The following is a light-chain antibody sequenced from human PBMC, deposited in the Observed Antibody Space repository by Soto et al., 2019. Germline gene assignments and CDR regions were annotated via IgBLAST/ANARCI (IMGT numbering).Light chain of an antibody. J-gene: IGKJ3*01. Sequence: EIVLTQSPATLSLSPGERATLSCRASQSVSRYLAWYQQKPGQPPRVLIYETSSRATGIPDRFSGSGSGTDFTLTISSLEPEDFAVYYCQQYGSSPPVTFGPGTKVDIK. CDR2: ETS. CDR1: QSVSRY. CDR3: QQYGSSPPVT. V-gene: IGKV3-20*01.